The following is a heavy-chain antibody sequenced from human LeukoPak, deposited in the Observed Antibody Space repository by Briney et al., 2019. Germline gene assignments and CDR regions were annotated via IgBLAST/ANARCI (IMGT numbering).Heavy chain of an antibody. J-gene: IGHJ4*02. CDR2: IYHSGST. V-gene: IGHV4-59*01. CDR3: VRDGGLGYCSGGSCGIEY. CDR1: GGSMRSYY. D-gene: IGHD2-15*01. Sequence: PSETLSLTCTVSGGSMRSYYWGWIRQPPGKGLEWIGNIYHSGSTNYNPSLKSRVTISVDTTKNHFSLNLSSVTAADTAVYYCVRDGGLGYCSGGSCGIEYWGQGTLVTVSS.